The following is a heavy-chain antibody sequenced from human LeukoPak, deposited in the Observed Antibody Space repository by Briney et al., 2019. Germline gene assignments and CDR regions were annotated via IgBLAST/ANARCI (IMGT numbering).Heavy chain of an antibody. V-gene: IGHV4-59*01. CDR1: GVSISSYY. Sequence: SETLSLTCTASGVSISSYYWSWIRQPPGKGLEWIAYIYYSGSTNYNPSLKSRVTISVDTSKNQFSLKLSSVTAADTAVYYCAREGVVMLFDYYYYYMDVWGKGTTVTVSS. J-gene: IGHJ6*03. CDR3: AREGVVMLFDYYYYYMDV. CDR2: IYYSGST. D-gene: IGHD3-3*01.